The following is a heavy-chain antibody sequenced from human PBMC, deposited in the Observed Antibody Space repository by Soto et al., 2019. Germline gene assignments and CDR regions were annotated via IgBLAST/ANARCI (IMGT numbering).Heavy chain of an antibody. V-gene: IGHV5-51*01. CDR1: GYSFTSYW. CDR3: ARHGGSSGYDYPSGGYYYYGLDV. CDR2: IYPGDSDT. J-gene: IGHJ6*02. D-gene: IGHD5-12*01. Sequence: GESLKISCKGSGYSFTSYWIGWSRQMPGKGLVLMGIIYPGDSDTRYSPSFQGQVTISADKSISTAYLQWSSLRASDTAMYYCARHGGSSGYDYPSGGYYYYGLDVWGQGTTVTVSS.